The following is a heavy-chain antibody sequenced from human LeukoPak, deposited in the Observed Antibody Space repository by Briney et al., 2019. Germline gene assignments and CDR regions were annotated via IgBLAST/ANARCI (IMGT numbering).Heavy chain of an antibody. J-gene: IGHJ4*02. Sequence: GGSLRLSCTASGVTFSASPIHWVHQASGKGLEWVGRITGTHATAYAASVKGRFTISKDDSKSTTYLQMNSLETEDTAVYFCTREGCGAPSCYTNDYWGQGTLVPVSS. CDR1: GVTFSASP. CDR3: TREGCGAPSCYTNDY. CDR2: ITGTHAT. D-gene: IGHD2-21*01. V-gene: IGHV3-73*01.